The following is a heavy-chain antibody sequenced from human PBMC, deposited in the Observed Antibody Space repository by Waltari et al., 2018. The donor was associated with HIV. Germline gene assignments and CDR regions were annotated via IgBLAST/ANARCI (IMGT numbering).Heavy chain of an antibody. J-gene: IGHJ4*02. CDR2: IKQDGSEK. D-gene: IGHD1-26*01. CDR3: ARGGGSYTFDY. CDR1: GFTFSSYW. V-gene: IGHV3-7*04. Sequence: EVQLVESGGGLVQPGGSLRLSCAASGFTFSSYWMSWVRQAPGKGLKWVANIKQDGSEKYYVDSVKGRFTIARDNAKNSLYLQMNSLRAEDTAVYYCARGGGSYTFDYWGQGTLVTVSS.